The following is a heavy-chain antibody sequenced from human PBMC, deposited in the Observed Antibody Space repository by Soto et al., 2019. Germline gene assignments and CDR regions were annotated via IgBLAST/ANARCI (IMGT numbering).Heavy chain of an antibody. CDR3: ATGQQVRMADI. CDR2: ISGDSRDT. CDR1: KFTVSAYY. J-gene: IGHJ3*02. V-gene: IGHV3-11*03. D-gene: IGHD6-13*01. Sequence: QVQLLESGGGLVKPGGSLRLSCAASKFTVSAYYMAWIRQAPGKGLDWISYISGDSRDTNYADSVKGRFTISRDNAKNSLYLQMNSLTVEVTAVYFCATGQQVRMADIWGQGTMVTVSS.